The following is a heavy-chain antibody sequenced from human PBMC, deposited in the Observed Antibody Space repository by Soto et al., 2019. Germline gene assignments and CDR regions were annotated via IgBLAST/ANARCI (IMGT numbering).Heavy chain of an antibody. J-gene: IGHJ6*02. CDR2: IYYSGST. D-gene: IGHD2-15*01. Sequence: SETLSLTXTVSGGSISSGGYYWSWIRQHPGKGLEWIGYIYYSGSTYYNPSLKGRVTISVDTSKNQFSLKLSSVTAADTAVYYCARAACGGSCYYHYYYYGMDVWGQGTTVTVSS. CDR3: ARAACGGSCYYHYYYYGMDV. V-gene: IGHV4-31*02. CDR1: GGSISSGGYY.